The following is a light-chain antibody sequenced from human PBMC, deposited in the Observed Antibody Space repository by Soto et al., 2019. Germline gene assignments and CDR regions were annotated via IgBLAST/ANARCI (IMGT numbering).Light chain of an antibody. J-gene: IGKJ1*01. Sequence: DMHMTQSPSSLTASIGDRVTITSRASQSISSYLNWYQQKPGKAPKLLIYAASSLQGGVPSRFSGSGSGTDFTLTISSLQPEDFATYYCQQSYSTPRTFGQGTKV. CDR3: QQSYSTPRT. CDR2: AAS. CDR1: QSISSY. V-gene: IGKV1-39*01.